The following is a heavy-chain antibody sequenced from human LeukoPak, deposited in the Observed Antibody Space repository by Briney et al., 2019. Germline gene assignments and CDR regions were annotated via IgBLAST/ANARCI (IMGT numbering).Heavy chain of an antibody. CDR3: AKSRGESRGASNY. V-gene: IGHV3-23*01. D-gene: IGHD1-26*01. CDR2: ISGSGDAT. CDR1: GFSFSSYA. J-gene: IGHJ4*02. Sequence: PGGSLRLSCAASGFSFSSYAMNWVRQAPGKGLEWVSFISGSGDATHYADSVKGRFTISRDNSKNTLYLQMNSLRAEDTAVCYCAKSRGESRGASNYWGQGTLVTVSS.